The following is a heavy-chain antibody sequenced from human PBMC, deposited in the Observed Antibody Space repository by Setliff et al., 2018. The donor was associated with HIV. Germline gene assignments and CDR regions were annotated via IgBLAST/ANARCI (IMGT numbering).Heavy chain of an antibody. CDR2: IFYSGHT. V-gene: IGHV4-39*07. D-gene: IGHD3-10*01. Sequence: SETLSLTCTVSGGSISSSSYYWGWIRQPPGKGLEWIGNIFYSGHTFYNPSLKSRVTISVDTSKNQFSLKLSSVTAADAAVYYCATGENYYGSGSPSVHYYMDVWGKGTTVTVSS. CDR1: GGSISSSSYY. CDR3: ATGENYYGSGSPSVHYYMDV. J-gene: IGHJ6*03.